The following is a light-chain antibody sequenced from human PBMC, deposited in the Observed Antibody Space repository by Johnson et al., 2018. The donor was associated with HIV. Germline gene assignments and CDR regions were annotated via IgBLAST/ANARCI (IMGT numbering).Light chain of an antibody. V-gene: IGLV1-51*02. CDR3: GTWDSSLSAHV. J-gene: IGLJ1*01. Sequence: QPVLTQPPSVSAAPGQRVTISCSGRGSNIGSHYVSWYQQLPGTAPKLLIFENNKRPSGIPDRFSGSKSGTSATLGITGLQTGDEADYYCGTWDSSLSAHVFGTGTKVTVL. CDR2: ENN. CDR1: GSNIGSHY.